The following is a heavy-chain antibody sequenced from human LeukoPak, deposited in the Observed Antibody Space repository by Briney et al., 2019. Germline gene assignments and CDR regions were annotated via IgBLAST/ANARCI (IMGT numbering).Heavy chain of an antibody. CDR3: ARVAVSGYYGYYYYMDV. CDR1: GFTFSSYA. V-gene: IGHV3-64*01. Sequence: GGSLRLSCAASGFTFSSYAMHWVRQAPGKGLECVSAISSNGGSTYYANSVKGRFTISRDNSKNTLYLQMGSLRAEDMAVYYCARVAVSGYYGYYYYMDVWGKGTTVTVSS. CDR2: ISSNGGST. D-gene: IGHD3-22*01. J-gene: IGHJ6*03.